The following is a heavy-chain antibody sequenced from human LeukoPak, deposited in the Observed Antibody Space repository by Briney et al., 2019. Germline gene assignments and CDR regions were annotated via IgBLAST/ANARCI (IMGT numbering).Heavy chain of an antibody. V-gene: IGHV1-2*02. J-gene: IGHJ4*02. CDR3: ARAPTYSIINHFDY. CDR2: INPNSGGT. D-gene: IGHD2-15*01. CDR1: GYTFTGYY. Sequence: ASVKVSCKASGYTFTGYYMHWVRQAPGQGLEWMGWINPNSGGTNYAQKFQGRVTMTRDTSISTAYMELSRLRSDGTAVYYCARAPTYSIINHFDYWGQGTLVTVSS.